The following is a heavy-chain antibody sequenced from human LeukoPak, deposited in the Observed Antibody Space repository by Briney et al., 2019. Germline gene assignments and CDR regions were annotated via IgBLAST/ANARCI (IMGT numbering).Heavy chain of an antibody. CDR3: ARGTAIYGSGSYYADY. D-gene: IGHD3-10*01. CDR2: ISSSSSTI. V-gene: IGHV3-48*01. CDR1: GFTFSSYS. Sequence: GGSLRLSCAASGFTFSSYSMNWVRQAPGKGLEWVSYISSSSSTIYYADSVRGRFTISRDNAKNSLYLQMNSLRAEDTAVYYCARGTAIYGSGSYYADYWGQGTLVTVSS. J-gene: IGHJ4*02.